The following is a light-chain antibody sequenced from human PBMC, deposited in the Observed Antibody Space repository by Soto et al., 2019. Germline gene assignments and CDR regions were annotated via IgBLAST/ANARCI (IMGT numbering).Light chain of an antibody. J-gene: IGKJ1*01. CDR2: DAS. CDR1: QSVSRY. Sequence: EIVLTQSPATLSLSPGERATLSCRASQSVSRYLAWYQQKPGQAPRLLIYDASNRATGIPDRFSGSGSGTDFTLTISRLEPEDFAVYYCQQYDSSPRTFGQGTKVDIK. V-gene: IGKV3-20*01. CDR3: QQYDSSPRT.